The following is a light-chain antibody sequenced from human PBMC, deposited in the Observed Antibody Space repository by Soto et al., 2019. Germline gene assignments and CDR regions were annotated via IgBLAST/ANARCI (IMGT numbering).Light chain of an antibody. CDR1: QSVSSSY. CDR3: QQYGSSPMYT. V-gene: IGKV3-20*01. CDR2: GAS. J-gene: IGKJ2*01. Sequence: EIVLTQSPGTLSLSPGERATLSCRASQSVSSSYLAWYQQKPGQAPRLLIYGASSRATGIPDRFSGSGSGTDFTLTISRLEPEDFAVYYCQQYGSSPMYTFGHGPQLEIK.